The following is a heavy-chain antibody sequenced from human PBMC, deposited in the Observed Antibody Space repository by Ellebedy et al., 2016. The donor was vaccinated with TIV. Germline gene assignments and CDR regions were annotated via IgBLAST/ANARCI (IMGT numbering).Heavy chain of an antibody. D-gene: IGHD6-13*01. CDR1: GGSVNSGDFY. CDR3: VRGLSSWYDYFYYYMDV. CDR2: IFSGGST. Sequence: SETLSLTXTVSGGSVNSGDFYWSWIRQPATKRLEWIGRIFSGGSTNYNPSLNSRVSMSLDTAKSQFSLNLSSVTAADTAVYYCVRGLSSWYDYFYYYMDVWGEGTTVTVAS. J-gene: IGHJ6*03. V-gene: IGHV4-61*02.